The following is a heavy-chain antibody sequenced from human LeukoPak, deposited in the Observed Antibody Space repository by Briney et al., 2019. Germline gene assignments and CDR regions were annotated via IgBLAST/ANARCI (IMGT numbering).Heavy chain of an antibody. D-gene: IGHD3-22*01. CDR2: ISSRSRTI. J-gene: IGHJ3*02. Sequence: GGSLRLSCAASGFTFSSYSMNWVRQAPGKGLEWVSYISSRSRTIYYADSVKGRFTISRDNAKNSLYLQINSLRAEDTAVYFCASGQYYGSSGYYTWGGVDICGQGTMVTVSS. V-gene: IGHV3-48*01. CDR1: GFTFSSYS. CDR3: ASGQYYGSSGYYTWGGVDI.